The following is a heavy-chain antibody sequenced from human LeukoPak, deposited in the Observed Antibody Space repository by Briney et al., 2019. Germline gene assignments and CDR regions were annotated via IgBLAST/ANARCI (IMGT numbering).Heavy chain of an antibody. V-gene: IGHV4-34*01. CDR3: ARPSDYGDFFSNFDY. D-gene: IGHD4-17*01. J-gene: IGHJ4*02. CDR1: GGSFSGYY. CDR2: IYFSGST. Sequence: SETLSLTCAVYGGSFSGYYWSWIRQPPGKGLEWIGSIYFSGSTYYNPSLKSRVTISGDTSKNHFSLKLSSVTAADTAVYYCARPSDYGDFFSNFDYWGLGTLVTVSS.